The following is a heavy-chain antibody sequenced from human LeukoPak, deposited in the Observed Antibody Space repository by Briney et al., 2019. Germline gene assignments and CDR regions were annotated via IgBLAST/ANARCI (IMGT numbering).Heavy chain of an antibody. CDR3: ARGAVAPDY. V-gene: IGHV4-39*07. Sequence: SETLSLTCTVSGGSISSGGYYWSWIRQPPGKGLGWIGSIYHSGSTYYNPSLKSRVTISVDTSKNQFSLKLSSVTAADTAVYYCARGAVAPDYWGQGTLVTVSS. CDR2: IYHSGST. CDR1: GGSISSGGYY. J-gene: IGHJ4*02. D-gene: IGHD6-19*01.